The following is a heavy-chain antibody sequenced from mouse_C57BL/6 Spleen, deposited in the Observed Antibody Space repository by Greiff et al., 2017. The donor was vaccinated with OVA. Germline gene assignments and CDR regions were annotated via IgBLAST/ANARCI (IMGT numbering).Heavy chain of an antibody. J-gene: IGHJ3*01. CDR2: IYPSDSET. D-gene: IGHD1-3*01. CDR1: GYTFTSYW. CDR3: ARGTITGAFAY. V-gene: IGHV1-61*01. Sequence: QVQLQQPGAELVRPGSSVKLSCKASGYTFTSYWMDWVKQRPGQGLEWIGNIYPSDSETHYNQKFKDKATLTVDKSSSTAYMQLSSLTSEDSAVYYCARGTITGAFAYWGQGTLVTVSA.